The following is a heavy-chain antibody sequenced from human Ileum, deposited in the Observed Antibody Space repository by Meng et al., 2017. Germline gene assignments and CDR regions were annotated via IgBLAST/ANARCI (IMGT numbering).Heavy chain of an antibody. CDR1: GFTFSSFC. Sequence: GGSLRLSCAASGFTFSSFCMNWVRQAPGKGLEWVSSMTGSSSDIHYADSMKGRFTMSRDNANNLLYLQMNSLRVEDTAVYYCARGPEATFRQSGSGRFDCWGQGTLVTVSS. CDR2: MTGSSSDI. D-gene: IGHD3-10*01. J-gene: IGHJ4*02. V-gene: IGHV3-21*01. CDR3: ARGPEATFRQSGSGRFDC.